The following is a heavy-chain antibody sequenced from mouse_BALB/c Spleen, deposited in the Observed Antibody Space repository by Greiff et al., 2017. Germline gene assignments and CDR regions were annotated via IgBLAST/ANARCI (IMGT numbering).Heavy chain of an antibody. D-gene: IGHD1-1*02. CDR2: IYPGDGDT. CDR1: GYTFTSYW. Sequence: VKLQESGAELARPGASVKLSCKASGYTFTSYWMQWVKQRPGQGLEWIGAIYPGDGDTRYTQKFKGKATLTADKSSSTAYMQLSSLASEDSAVYYCARESYGTYWGQGTSVTVSS. J-gene: IGHJ4*01. CDR3: ARESYGTY. V-gene: IGHV1-87*01.